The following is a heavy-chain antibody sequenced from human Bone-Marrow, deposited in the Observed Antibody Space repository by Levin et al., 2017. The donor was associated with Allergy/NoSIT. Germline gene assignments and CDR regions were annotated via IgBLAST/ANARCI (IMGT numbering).Heavy chain of an antibody. J-gene: IGHJ6*03. CDR2: MYYSGAT. Sequence: SQTLSLTCTVSGASISSYFWSWIRQPPGKGLEWIGYMYYSGATQYNPSLKSRVTTSLDTSKKQFSLKLTSVTAADTAVYYCARGESSSYYYYMDVWGKGTTVTVS. D-gene: IGHD6-6*01. V-gene: IGHV4-59*01. CDR1: GASISSYF. CDR3: ARGESSSYYYYMDV.